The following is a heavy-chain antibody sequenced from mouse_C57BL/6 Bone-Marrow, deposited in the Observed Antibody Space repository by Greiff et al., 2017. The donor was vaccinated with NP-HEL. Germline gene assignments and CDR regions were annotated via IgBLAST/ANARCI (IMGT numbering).Heavy chain of an antibody. D-gene: IGHD3-2*02. Sequence: VQLQQPGAELVKPGASVKMSCKASGYTFTSYWITWVKQRPGQGLEWIGDIYPGSGSTNYNEKFKRKATLTVDTSSSTAYMQLSSLTSEDSAVYYCARRGAQATLDYWGQGTTLTVSS. CDR3: ARRGAQATLDY. CDR2: IYPGSGST. J-gene: IGHJ2*01. CDR1: GYTFTSYW. V-gene: IGHV1-55*01.